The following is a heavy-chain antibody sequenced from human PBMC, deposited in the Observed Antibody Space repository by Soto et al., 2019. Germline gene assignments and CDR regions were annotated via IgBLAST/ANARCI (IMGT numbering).Heavy chain of an antibody. CDR3: ARVEYNPRAGGAFDI. CDR1: GFTFSDYY. J-gene: IGHJ3*02. V-gene: IGHV3-11*01. D-gene: IGHD1-20*01. Sequence: PGGSLRLSCAASGFTFSDYYMSWIRQAPGKGLEWVSYISSSGSTIYYADPVKGRFTISRDNAKNSLYLQMNSLRAEDTAVYYCARVEYNPRAGGAFDIWGQGTMVTVSS. CDR2: ISSSGSTI.